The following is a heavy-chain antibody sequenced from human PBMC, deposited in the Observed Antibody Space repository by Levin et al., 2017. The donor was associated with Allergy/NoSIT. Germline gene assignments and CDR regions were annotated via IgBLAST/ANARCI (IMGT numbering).Heavy chain of an antibody. V-gene: IGHV4-59*01. D-gene: IGHD3-9*01. CDR1: GGSISSYY. CDR3: ARGAFHDTVNYYYYYGMDV. J-gene: IGHJ6*02. CDR2: IYYSGST. Sequence: SQTLSLTCTVSGGSISSYYWSWIRQPPGKGLEWIGYIYYSGSTNYNPSLKSRVIISVDTSKNQFSLKLSSVTAADTAVYYCARGAFHDTVNYYYYYGMDVWGQGTTVTVSS.